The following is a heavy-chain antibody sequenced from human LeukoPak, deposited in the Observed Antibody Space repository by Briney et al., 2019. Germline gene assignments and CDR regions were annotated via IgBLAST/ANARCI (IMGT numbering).Heavy chain of an antibody. CDR1: GDSGSIASAT. CDR3: ASKRGDDIY. Sequence: SPTLSLTCAISGDSGSIASATWNWCSRSPSRGLEWLGRTYYMPHRTDDYPVSVKGRMTINPDTPKSQFSLQVNSVAPEDTAVYYCASKRGDDIYWGQGILVTVSS. CDR2: TYYMPHRTD. D-gene: IGHD2-21*01. J-gene: IGHJ4*02. V-gene: IGHV6-1*01.